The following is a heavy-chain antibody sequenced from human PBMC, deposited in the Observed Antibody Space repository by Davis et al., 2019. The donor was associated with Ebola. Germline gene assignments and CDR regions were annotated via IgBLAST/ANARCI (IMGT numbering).Heavy chain of an antibody. D-gene: IGHD1-26*01. V-gene: IGHV3-7*01. CDR1: GFTFSSYW. CDR3: ATLPGYY. Sequence: GESLKISCAASGFTFSSYWMSWVRQAPGKGLEWVANIKQDGSERFYVDSVKGRFTISRDNAKNSLYLRMNNLRVEDTAVYYCATLPGYYWGQGTLVTVSS. CDR2: IKQDGSER. J-gene: IGHJ4*02.